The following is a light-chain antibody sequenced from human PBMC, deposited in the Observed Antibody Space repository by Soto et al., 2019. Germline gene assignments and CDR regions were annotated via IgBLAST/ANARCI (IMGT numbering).Light chain of an antibody. CDR2: GAT. Sequence: EIVLTQSPGTLSLSPGERATLSFSSSQSVSSNLLAWYQQKPGQAPRLLIYGATNRATGIPDRFSGSGSGTDFTLTISRLEPEDFAVYYCQQYGSSPRTFGQGTKVDI. J-gene: IGKJ1*01. CDR1: QSVSSNL. V-gene: IGKV3-20*01. CDR3: QQYGSSPRT.